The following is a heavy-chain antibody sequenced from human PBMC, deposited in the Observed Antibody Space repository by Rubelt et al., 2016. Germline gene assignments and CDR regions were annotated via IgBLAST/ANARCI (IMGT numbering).Heavy chain of an antibody. J-gene: IGHJ4*02. CDR1: GGTFSSYA. V-gene: IGHV1-69*01. CDR3: ATTIAIRPYYFDY. CDR2: IIPVFGTA. Sequence: QVQLVQSGAEVKKPGSSVKVSCKASGGTFSSYAISWVRQAPGQGLEWMGGIIPVFGTANYAQKFQGRSTMTADDSTSTAYMELSSLRSEDTAVYYCATTIAIRPYYFDYWGQGTLVTVSS. D-gene: IGHD6-6*01.